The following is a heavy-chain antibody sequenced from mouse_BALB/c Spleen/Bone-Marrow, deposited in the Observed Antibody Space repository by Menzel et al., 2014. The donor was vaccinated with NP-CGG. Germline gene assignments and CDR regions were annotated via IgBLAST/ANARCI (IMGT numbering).Heavy chain of an antibody. CDR3: ARSGSSSGYFDY. J-gene: IGHJ2*01. D-gene: IGHD1-1*01. Sequence: EVHLVESGGGLVQPGESRKLSCAASGFTFSSFGMHWVRPAPEKGLEWVAYISSGSSTIYYADTVMGRFTISRDNPKNTLFLQMTSLRSEDTAMYYCARSGSSSGYFDYWGQGTTLTVSS. V-gene: IGHV5-17*02. CDR2: ISSGSSTI. CDR1: GFTFSSFG.